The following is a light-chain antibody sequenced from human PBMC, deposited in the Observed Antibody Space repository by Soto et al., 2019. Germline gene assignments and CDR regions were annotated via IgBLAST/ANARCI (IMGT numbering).Light chain of an antibody. CDR3: QQYNRT. CDR1: QSISSW. J-gene: IGKJ1*01. Sequence: DIQRTQSPSTLSASVGYRVTITCRASQSISSWLAWYQQKPGKAPKLLIYKASSLESGVPSRFSGSGSGTEFTLTISSLQPDDFATYYCQQYNRTFGQGTKVDI. V-gene: IGKV1-5*03. CDR2: KAS.